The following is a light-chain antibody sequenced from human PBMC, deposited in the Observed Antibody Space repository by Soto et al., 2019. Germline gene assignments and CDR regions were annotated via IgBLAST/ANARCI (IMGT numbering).Light chain of an antibody. Sequence: DIQMTQSPSTLSASVGDRVNITCRASQSISSWLAWYQQKPGKAPKLLIYRASDLQTGVPSRFSGSGSGTEFTLTISSLQTDDIATYYCQQYSSYFFTFGPGTKVEIK. CDR1: QSISSW. J-gene: IGKJ3*01. V-gene: IGKV1-5*03. CDR3: QQYSSYFFT. CDR2: RAS.